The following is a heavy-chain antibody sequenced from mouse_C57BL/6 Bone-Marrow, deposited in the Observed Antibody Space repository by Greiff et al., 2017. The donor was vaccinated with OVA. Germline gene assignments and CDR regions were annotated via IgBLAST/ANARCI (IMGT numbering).Heavy chain of an antibody. CDR1: GYTFTSYW. CDR2: IHPNSGST. Sequence: QVQLQQPGAELVKPGASVKLSCKASGYTFTSYWMHWVKQRPGQGLEWIGMIHPNSGSTNYNEKFKSKDTLTVDKSSSKAYKQLRSRTSEDSAVSYCARSSSYVHYWGQGTTLTVSS. CDR3: ARSSSYVHY. D-gene: IGHD1-1*01. J-gene: IGHJ2*01. V-gene: IGHV1-64*01.